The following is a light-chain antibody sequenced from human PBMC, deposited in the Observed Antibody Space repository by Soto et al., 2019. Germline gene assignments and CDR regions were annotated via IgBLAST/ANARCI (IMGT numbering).Light chain of an antibody. V-gene: IGLV1-40*01. J-gene: IGLJ2*01. CDR1: SSNIGAGYD. CDR3: QSYDSSLSGVI. CDR2: GNS. Sequence: QSVLTQPPSVSGVPGQRVTISCTGGSSNIGAGYDVHWYQQLPGTAPKVLIYGNSDRPSGVPDRFSGSTSGTSASLAITGLQADDEADYYCQSYDSSLSGVIFGGGTKLTV.